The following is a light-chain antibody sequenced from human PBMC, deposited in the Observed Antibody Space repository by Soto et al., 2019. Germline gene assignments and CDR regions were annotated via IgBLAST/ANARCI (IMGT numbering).Light chain of an antibody. J-gene: IGLJ1*01. CDR1: SSDVGGYNY. CDR2: EVS. CDR3: SSHTSSSLYV. Sequence: QSVLTQPASVSGSPGQSITISCTGTSSDVGGYNYVSWYQQHPGKAPKLMIYEVSNRPSGVSKRFSGSKSGNTASLTISGLQAEDEADYYCSSHTSSSLYVLGNGTKVTVL. V-gene: IGLV2-14*01.